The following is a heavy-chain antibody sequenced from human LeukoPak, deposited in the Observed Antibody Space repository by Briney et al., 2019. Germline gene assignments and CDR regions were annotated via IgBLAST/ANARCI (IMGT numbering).Heavy chain of an antibody. J-gene: IGHJ4*02. CDR3: ARSAEGFSYGDN. CDR1: GLIFSSHA. Sequence: GGSLRLSCAASGLIFSSHAMSWVRQTPEKGLEWVSAISSRGDSTYYADSVKGRFTISRDDAKNTLYLQMNSLRSEDTAVYYCARSAEGFSYGDNWGQGTLVTVSS. D-gene: IGHD5-18*01. V-gene: IGHV3-23*01. CDR2: ISSRGDST.